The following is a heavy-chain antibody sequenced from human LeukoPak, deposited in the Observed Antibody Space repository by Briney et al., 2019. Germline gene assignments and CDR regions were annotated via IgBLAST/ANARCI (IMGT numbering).Heavy chain of an antibody. CDR1: GGSFSGYY. CDR2: INHSGST. CDR3: ARGRYYGSGSYLYY. J-gene: IGHJ4*02. Sequence: PSETLSLTCAVYGGSFSGYYWSWIRQPPGKGLEWIGEINHSGSTNYNPSLKSRVTISVDTSKNQFSLKLSSVTAADTAVYYCARGRYYGSGSYLYYWGQGTLVTVSS. V-gene: IGHV4-34*01. D-gene: IGHD3-10*01.